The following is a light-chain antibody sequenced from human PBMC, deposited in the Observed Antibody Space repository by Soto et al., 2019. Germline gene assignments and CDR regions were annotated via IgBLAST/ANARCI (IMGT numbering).Light chain of an antibody. CDR3: AAWDDSLNGPV. Sequence: QAVLTQPPSASGTPGQRVTSSCSGSSSNIGSNTVNWYQQLPGTAPKLLIYSNNQRPSGVPDRFSGTKSGTSASLAISGLHSEDEAHYYCAAWDDSLNGPVFGGETKLTVL. CDR1: SSNIGSNT. CDR2: SNN. J-gene: IGLJ2*01. V-gene: IGLV1-44*01.